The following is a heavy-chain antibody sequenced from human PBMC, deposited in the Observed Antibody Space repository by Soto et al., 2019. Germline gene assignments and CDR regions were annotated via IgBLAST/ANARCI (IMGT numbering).Heavy chain of an antibody. Sequence: PSETLSLTCTVSGGSISSSSYYWGWIRQPPGKGLEWIGSIYYSGSTNYNPSLKSRVTISVDTSKNQFSLKLSSVTAADTAVYYCARMNNIYCSSTSCYNPFPAFDIWGQGTMVTVSS. CDR3: ARMNNIYCSSTSCYNPFPAFDI. V-gene: IGHV4-39*07. D-gene: IGHD2-2*02. CDR1: GGSISSSSYY. J-gene: IGHJ3*02. CDR2: IYYSGST.